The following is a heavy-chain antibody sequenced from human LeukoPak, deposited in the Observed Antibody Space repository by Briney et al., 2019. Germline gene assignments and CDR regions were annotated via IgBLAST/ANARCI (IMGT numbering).Heavy chain of an antibody. J-gene: IGHJ4*02. CDR3: AKAPWDYIWGTYRSGDY. V-gene: IGHV3-43*02. CDR2: ISGDGGST. D-gene: IGHD3-16*02. CDR1: GFTFDDYA. Sequence: GGSLRLSCAASGFTFDDYAMPWVRQAPGKGLEWVSLISGDGGSTYYADSVKGRFTISRDNIKYSLYQQMNSLRTEDTALYFCAKAPWDYIWGTYRSGDYWGQGTLVTVSS.